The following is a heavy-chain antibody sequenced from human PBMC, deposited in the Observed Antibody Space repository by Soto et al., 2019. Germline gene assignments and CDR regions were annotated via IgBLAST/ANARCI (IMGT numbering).Heavy chain of an antibody. D-gene: IGHD3-16*02. CDR3: ARGAFPTWGSYPLDY. CDR2: IKQDGTEE. Sequence: EVQLADSGGGLVLPGGPLRLSCAASGFTFSTYWMSCVRQAPGKGREWVANIKQDGTEEHYVDSVKGRFTISRDNAKNSLYLQMNSLRAEDTAVYYCARGAFPTWGSYPLDYWGQGTLVTASS. CDR1: GFTFSTYW. J-gene: IGHJ4*02. V-gene: IGHV3-7*04.